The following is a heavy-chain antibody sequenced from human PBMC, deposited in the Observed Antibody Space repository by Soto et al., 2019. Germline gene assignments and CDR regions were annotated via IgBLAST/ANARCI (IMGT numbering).Heavy chain of an antibody. CDR2: TDSAGTTI. Sequence: AGGSRRLSCGASGLFRNHWMDWVRQAPGMWVVWVSRTDSAGTTINYADSVKGRFTISRDNAQNTLYLQMDSLRVDDTAMYYCARGPPDYSTSGYVGDYWGQGALVTVSS. V-gene: IGHV3-74*01. D-gene: IGHD6-13*01. J-gene: IGHJ4*01. CDR3: ARGPPDYSTSGYVGDY. CDR1: GLFRNHW.